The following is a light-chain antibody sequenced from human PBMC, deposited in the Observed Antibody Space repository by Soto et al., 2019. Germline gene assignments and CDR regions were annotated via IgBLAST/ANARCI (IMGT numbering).Light chain of an antibody. Sequence: DIRVTLSPATLSSTKGDRVTITCRASQSISSWLAWYQQKPGKAPKLLIYDASSLESGVPSRFSGSGSGTKFTLTIASLQPDDFASYCCQQYETFPRTFGPGTKVDIK. CDR3: QQYETFPRT. V-gene: IGKV1-5*01. J-gene: IGKJ1*01. CDR1: QSISSW. CDR2: DAS.